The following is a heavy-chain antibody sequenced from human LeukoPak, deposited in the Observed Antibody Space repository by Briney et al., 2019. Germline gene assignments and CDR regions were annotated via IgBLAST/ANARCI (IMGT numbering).Heavy chain of an antibody. CDR2: INHSGST. J-gene: IGHJ4*02. Sequence: SETLSLTCAVYGGSFSGYYWSWIRQPPGKGLEWIGEINHSGSTNYNPSLKSRVPISVDTSKNQFSLKLSSVTAADTAVYYCARAGLSGTKYYFDYWGQGTLVTVSS. V-gene: IGHV4-34*01. CDR1: GGSFSGYY. CDR3: ARAGLSGTKYYFDY. D-gene: IGHD1-7*01.